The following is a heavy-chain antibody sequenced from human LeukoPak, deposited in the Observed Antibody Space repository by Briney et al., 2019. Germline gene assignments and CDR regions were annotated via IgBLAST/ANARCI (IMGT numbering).Heavy chain of an antibody. CDR3: AREVAVGIGAYNF. D-gene: IGHD6-13*01. J-gene: IGHJ4*02. CDR1: GFTFTSFY. CDR2: INLDGSEQ. V-gene: IGHV3-7*01. Sequence: HPGGSLRLSCVASGFTFTSFYMSWVRQASGKGLEWVANINLDGSEQYYVDSVKGRFTISRDNAKNSLYLQMNSLWAEDTAVYYCAREVAVGIGAYNFWGQGTPVTVSS.